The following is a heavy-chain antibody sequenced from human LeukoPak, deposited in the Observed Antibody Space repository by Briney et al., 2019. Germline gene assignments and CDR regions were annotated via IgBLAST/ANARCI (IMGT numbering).Heavy chain of an antibody. V-gene: IGHV4-59*08. CDR2: IYYSGST. CDR1: GGSISRYY. J-gene: IGHJ5*02. CDR3: ARHGGSGSYYNWFDP. D-gene: IGHD3-10*01. Sequence: KASETLALTCSVSGGSISRYYWSWIRQPPGKGLEWIGYIYYSGSTNYNSSLKSRVTISVDTSKNQFSLKLSSVTAADTAVYYCARHGGSGSYYNWFDPWGQGTLVTVSS.